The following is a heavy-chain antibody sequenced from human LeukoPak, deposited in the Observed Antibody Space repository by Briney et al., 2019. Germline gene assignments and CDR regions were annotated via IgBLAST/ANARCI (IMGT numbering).Heavy chain of an antibody. J-gene: IGHJ4*02. CDR2: IYYSGST. V-gene: IGHV4-39*07. Sequence: SETLSLTCTVSGGSISSSSYYWGWIRQPPGKGLEWIGSIYYSGSTYYNPSLKSRVTISVDTSKNQFSLKLSSVTAADTAVYYCARGDCSSTSCYPSAGGKKPAKFDYWGQGTLVTVSS. D-gene: IGHD2-2*01. CDR1: GGSISSSSYY. CDR3: ARGDCSSTSCYPSAGGKKPAKFDY.